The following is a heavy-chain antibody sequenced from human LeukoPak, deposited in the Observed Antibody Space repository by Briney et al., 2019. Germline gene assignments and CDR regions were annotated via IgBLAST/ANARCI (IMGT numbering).Heavy chain of an antibody. J-gene: IGHJ5*02. CDR2: INHSGST. V-gene: IGHV4-34*01. D-gene: IGHD3-10*01. Sequence: PSETLSLTCAVYGGSFSGYYWSWIRQPPGKGLEWIGEINHSGSTNYNPPLKSRVTISVDTSKNQFSLKLSSVTAADTAVYYCAGRRKEYYYGSGSYYKVLWWLDPWGQGTLVTVSS. CDR1: GGSFSGYY. CDR3: AGRRKEYYYGSGSYYKVLWWLDP.